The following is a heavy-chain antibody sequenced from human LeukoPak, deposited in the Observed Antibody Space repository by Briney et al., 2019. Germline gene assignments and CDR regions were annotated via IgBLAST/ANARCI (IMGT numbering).Heavy chain of an antibody. CDR2: IKQDGGVI. CDR3: ARDKVVGPTKFDS. D-gene: IGHD1-26*01. Sequence: GGSLRLSCAASGFTFDDYGMSWVRQAPGKGLEWVANIKQDGGVIYYVDSVKGRFTISRDNAKNSVYLHMNSLRAEDTAVYYCARDKVVGPTKFDSWGQGTLVTVSS. J-gene: IGHJ5*01. CDR1: GFTFDDYG. V-gene: IGHV3-7*01.